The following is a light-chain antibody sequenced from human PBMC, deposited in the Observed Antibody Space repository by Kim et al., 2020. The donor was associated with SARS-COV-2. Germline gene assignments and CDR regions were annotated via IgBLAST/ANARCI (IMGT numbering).Light chain of an antibody. CDR1: QGIGSY. J-gene: IGKJ4*02. CDR2: GAS. V-gene: IGKV1-9*01. Sequence: ASVGDRVTITCRASQGIGSYLAWYQQKPAQVPRLLIYGASTLQSGVPSRFSGSRSGTEFTLTISSLQPEDFATYYCQQVNSYPPGFGGGTKVDIK. CDR3: QQVNSYPPG.